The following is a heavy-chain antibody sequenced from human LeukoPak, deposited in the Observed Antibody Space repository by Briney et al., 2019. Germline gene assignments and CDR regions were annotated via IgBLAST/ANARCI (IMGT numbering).Heavy chain of an antibody. CDR2: INPSGGNT. Sequence: ASVKVSCDASGYTFTNYYNHWVRQAPGQGLEWMGVINPSGGNTRYAQKFQGRVTLTRDTSTSTVYMELSSLRSEDTAVYYCARDLHYSSGLFDCWGQGYLVTVSS. D-gene: IGHD3-10*01. V-gene: IGHV1-46*01. CDR3: ARDLHYSSGLFDC. J-gene: IGHJ4*02. CDR1: GYTFTNYY.